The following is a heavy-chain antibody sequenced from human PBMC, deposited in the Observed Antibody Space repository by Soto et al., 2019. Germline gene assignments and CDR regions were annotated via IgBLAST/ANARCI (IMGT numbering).Heavy chain of an antibody. D-gene: IGHD2-2*01. CDR3: ARRGRGVVVPAASYWFDP. CDR1: GGSFSGYY. J-gene: IGHJ5*02. Sequence: SETLSLTCAVYGGSFSGYYWSWIRQPPGKGLEWIGEINHSGSTNYNPSLKSRVTISVDTSKNQFSLKLSSVTAADTAVYYCARRGRGVVVPAASYWFDPWGQGTLVTVSS. V-gene: IGHV4-34*01. CDR2: INHSGST.